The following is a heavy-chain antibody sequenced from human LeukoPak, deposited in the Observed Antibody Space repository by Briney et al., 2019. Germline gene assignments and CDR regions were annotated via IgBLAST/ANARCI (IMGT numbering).Heavy chain of an antibody. CDR1: GFTFSSFA. J-gene: IGHJ4*02. CDR3: ATYRQVMLPFES. CDR2: IFPTSREI. V-gene: IGHV3-23*01. Sequence: GGTLRLSCAASGFTFSSFAMIWVRQPPGKGLEWVSSIFPTSREIHYADSVRGRFTISRDNSKSTLSLQMNSLRAEDTAIYYCATYRQVMLPFESWGQGTLVTVSS. D-gene: IGHD5-18*01.